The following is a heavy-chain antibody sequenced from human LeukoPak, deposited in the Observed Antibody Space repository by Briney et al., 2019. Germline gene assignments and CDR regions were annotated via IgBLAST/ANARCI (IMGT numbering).Heavy chain of an antibody. J-gene: IGHJ4*02. D-gene: IGHD5-18*01. V-gene: IGHV3-74*01. CDR2: INSGGSST. CDR3: AGAGDSSGDSFDY. Sequence: GGSLRLSCAASGFTFSSYWMHWVRHAPGKGLVWVSSINSGGSSTNYADSVKGRFTISKDSAKDTLELQMNELSAHGTAVHYCAGAGDSSGDSFDYWGQGTLVTASS. CDR1: GFTFSSYW.